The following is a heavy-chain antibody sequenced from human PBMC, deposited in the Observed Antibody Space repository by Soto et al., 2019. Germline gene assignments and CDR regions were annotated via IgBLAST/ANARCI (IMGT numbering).Heavy chain of an antibody. CDR2: ISDHNGNT. Sequence: QVHLVQSGAEVKKPGASVKVSYKASGYAFTTYGFTWVRQAPGQGLEWMGWISDHNGNTNYAQKLQGRVTVTRDTSTSTAYMELRSLRSDDTAVYYCARGRYGDYWGQGALVTVSS. D-gene: IGHD1-1*01. CDR1: GYAFTTYG. CDR3: ARGRYGDY. J-gene: IGHJ4*02. V-gene: IGHV1-18*01.